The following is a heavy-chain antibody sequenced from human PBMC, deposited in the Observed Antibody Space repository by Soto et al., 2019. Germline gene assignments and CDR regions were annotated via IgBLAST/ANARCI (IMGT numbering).Heavy chain of an antibody. V-gene: IGHV3-30*18. D-gene: IGHD2-21*02. CDR1: GFTFSSYG. Sequence: GGSLRLSCAASGFTFSSYGMHWVRQAPGKGLEWVAVISYDGSNKYYADSVKGRFTISRDNSKNTLYLQMNSLRAEDTAVYYGAKGVGAYCGGDCYRFDYWGQGTLVTVSS. CDR3: AKGVGAYCGGDCYRFDY. CDR2: ISYDGSNK. J-gene: IGHJ4*02.